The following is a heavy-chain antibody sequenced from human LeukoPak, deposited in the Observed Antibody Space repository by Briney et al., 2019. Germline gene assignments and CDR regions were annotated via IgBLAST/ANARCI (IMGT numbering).Heavy chain of an antibody. Sequence: SETLSLTCTVSGGSISSSSYYWSWIRQPPGKGLEWIGSIYYSGSTYYNPSLKSRVTISVGTSKNQFSLKLSSVTAAHTAVYYCASSSGYSYSYRSYTAFDIWGQGTMVTVSS. J-gene: IGHJ3*02. CDR2: IYYSGST. CDR3: ASSSGYSYSYRSYTAFDI. V-gene: IGHV4-39*07. CDR1: GGSISSSSYY. D-gene: IGHD5-18*01.